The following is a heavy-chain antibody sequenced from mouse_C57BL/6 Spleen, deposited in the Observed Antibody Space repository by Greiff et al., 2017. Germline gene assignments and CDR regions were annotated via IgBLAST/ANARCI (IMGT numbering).Heavy chain of an antibody. D-gene: IGHD1-1*02. J-gene: IGHJ2*01. CDR1: GYTFTDYY. CDR2: INPNNGGT. CDR3: ARCRWYFDY. V-gene: IGHV1-26*01. Sequence: EVQLQQSGPELVKPGASVKISCKASGYTFTDYYMNWVKQSHGKSLEWIGDINPNNGGTSYNQKFKGKATLTVDKSSSTAYMELRSLTSEDSAVYYCARCRWYFDYWGQGTTLTVSS.